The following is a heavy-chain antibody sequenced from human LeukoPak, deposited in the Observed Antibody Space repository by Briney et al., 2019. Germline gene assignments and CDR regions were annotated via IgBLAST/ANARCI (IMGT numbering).Heavy chain of an antibody. CDR3: AKDSYYDILTGYEDY. J-gene: IGHJ4*02. Sequence: GGSLRLSCAAPGFTFSSYAMSWVRQAPGKGLEWVSAISGSGGSTYYADSVKGRFTISRDNSKNTLYLQMNSLRAEDTAVYYCAKDSYYDILTGYEDYWGQGTLVTVSS. CDR1: GFTFSSYA. CDR2: ISGSGGST. D-gene: IGHD3-9*01. V-gene: IGHV3-23*01.